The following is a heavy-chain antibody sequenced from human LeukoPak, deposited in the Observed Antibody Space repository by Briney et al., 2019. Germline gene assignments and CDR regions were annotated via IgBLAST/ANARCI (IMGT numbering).Heavy chain of an antibody. Sequence: GRSLRLSCAASGFTFSSYGMHWVRQAPGKGLEWVAVIWYDGSNKYYADSVKGRFTISRDNSKNTLYLQMNSLRAEDTAVYYCARDNDYGAFDIWGQGTMVTVSS. CDR2: IWYDGSNK. CDR1: GFTFSSYG. D-gene: IGHD5-12*01. J-gene: IGHJ3*02. V-gene: IGHV3-33*01. CDR3: ARDNDYGAFDI.